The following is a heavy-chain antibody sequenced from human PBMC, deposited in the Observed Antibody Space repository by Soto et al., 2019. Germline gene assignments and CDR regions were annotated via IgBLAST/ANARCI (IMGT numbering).Heavy chain of an antibody. V-gene: IGHV3-74*01. Sequence: GGSLRLSCAASGFTFTSYWFHWVRQVPGKGLVWVSRINSDGSNTNYADSVKGRFTIARDNGKNTLYLEMSSLRAEDTAVYYCASESDSSGFPFAQHFYYNGMDVCSQGTTVTVS. J-gene: IGHJ6*02. CDR1: GFTFTSYW. D-gene: IGHD3-22*01. CDR3: ASESDSSGFPFAQHFYYNGMDV. CDR2: INSDGSNT.